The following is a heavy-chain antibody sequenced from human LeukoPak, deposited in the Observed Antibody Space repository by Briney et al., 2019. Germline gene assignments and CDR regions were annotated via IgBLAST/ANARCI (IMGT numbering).Heavy chain of an antibody. CDR3: ARRAYSSGWYFFDY. Sequence: PGVSLRLSCAASGFTFSDCYMSWIRQAPGKGLEWVTYISSSGSTIYYADSVKGRFTISRDNAKNSLFLQMNSLRAEDTAVYYCARRAYSSGWYFFDYWGQGTLVTVSS. CDR1: GFTFSDCY. V-gene: IGHV3-11*01. J-gene: IGHJ4*02. CDR2: ISSSGSTI. D-gene: IGHD6-19*01.